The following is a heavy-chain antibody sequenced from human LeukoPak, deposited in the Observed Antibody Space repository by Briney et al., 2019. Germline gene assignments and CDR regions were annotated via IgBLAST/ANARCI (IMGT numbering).Heavy chain of an antibody. J-gene: IGHJ4*02. Sequence: SETLSLTCNVSGFSLTIGYFWGWIRQPPGKGLEWIGSIFHSGSTYFNPSLKSRVTMSVDTSKNQFSLQLPSVTAADTAVYYCAREGDYYDTSGTLDYWGQGTLVTVSS. CDR2: IFHSGST. CDR1: GFSLTIGYF. V-gene: IGHV4-38-2*02. D-gene: IGHD3-22*01. CDR3: AREGDYYDTSGTLDY.